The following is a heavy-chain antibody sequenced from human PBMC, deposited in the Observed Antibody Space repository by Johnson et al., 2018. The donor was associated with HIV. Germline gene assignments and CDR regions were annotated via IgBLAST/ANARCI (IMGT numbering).Heavy chain of an antibody. D-gene: IGHD5-18*01. Sequence: QVQLVESGGGVVQPGGSLRLSCAASGFTFSSYGMHWVRQAPGKGLEWVAFIRYDGSNKYYADSVKGRFTISRDNSKNTRYLQMNSLRAEDTAVYYCAKGERGYRNAFDIWGQGTMVTVSS. V-gene: IGHV3-30*02. J-gene: IGHJ3*02. CDR1: GFTFSSYG. CDR2: IRYDGSNK. CDR3: AKGERGYRNAFDI.